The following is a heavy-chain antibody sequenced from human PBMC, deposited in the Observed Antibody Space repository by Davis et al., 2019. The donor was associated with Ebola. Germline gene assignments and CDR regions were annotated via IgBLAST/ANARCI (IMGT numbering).Heavy chain of an antibody. CDR2: ISYDGSNK. Sequence: GESLKISCAASGFTFSSYAMHWVRQAPGKGLEWVAVISYDGSNKYYADSVKGRFTISRDNSKNTLYLQMNSLRAEETAVYYCASYMSVWGKGTTVTVSS. CDR3: ASYMSV. J-gene: IGHJ6*04. V-gene: IGHV3-30-3*01. D-gene: IGHD3-10*01. CDR1: GFTFSSYA.